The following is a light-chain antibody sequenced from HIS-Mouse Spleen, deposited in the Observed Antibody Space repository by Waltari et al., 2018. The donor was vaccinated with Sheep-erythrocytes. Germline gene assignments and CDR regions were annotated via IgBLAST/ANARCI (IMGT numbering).Light chain of an antibody. CDR2: QDS. Sequence: SYELTQPPSVSVSPGQTASITCSGEKLGDKYACWTQQKPGQSPVLGIYQDSKRPSGIPERFSGSNSGNTATLTISGTQAMDEADYYCQAWDSSTAWNVVFGGGTKLTVL. J-gene: IGLJ2*01. CDR3: QAWDSSTAWNVV. V-gene: IGLV3-1*01. CDR1: KLGDKY.